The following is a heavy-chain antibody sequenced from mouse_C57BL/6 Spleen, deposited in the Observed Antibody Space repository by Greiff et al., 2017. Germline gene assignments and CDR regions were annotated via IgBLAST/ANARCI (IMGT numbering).Heavy chain of an antibody. CDR3: ARGGDYDGSWFAY. D-gene: IGHD2-4*01. Sequence: VQLQQPGAELVKPGASVKLSCKASGYTFTSYWMHWVKQRPGRGLEWIGRIDPTSGGTKYNEKFKSKATLTVDKPSSTAYMQLSSLTSEDSAVYYCARGGDYDGSWFAYWGQGTLVTVSA. V-gene: IGHV1-72*01. CDR2: IDPTSGGT. J-gene: IGHJ3*01. CDR1: GYTFTSYW.